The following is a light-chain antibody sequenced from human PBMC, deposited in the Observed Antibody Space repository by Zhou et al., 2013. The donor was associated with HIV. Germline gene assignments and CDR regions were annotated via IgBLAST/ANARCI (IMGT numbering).Light chain of an antibody. CDR3: QQTYSTPPWT. Sequence: DIQMTQSPSSLSASVGDRVTITCRASQSISNYLNWFQQKPGKAPKLLIYAASSLQSGVPSSFSGSGSGTDFTLTISSLQPEDFATYYCQQTYSTPPWTFGQGTKVEI. CDR1: QSISNY. V-gene: IGKV1-39*01. CDR2: AAS. J-gene: IGKJ1*01.